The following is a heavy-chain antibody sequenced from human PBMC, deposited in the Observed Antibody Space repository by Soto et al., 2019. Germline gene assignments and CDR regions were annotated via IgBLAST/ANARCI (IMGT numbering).Heavy chain of an antibody. V-gene: IGHV4-39*07. CDR3: ARVRQSPPVVFPTLFDY. D-gene: IGHD2-21*01. Sequence: SETLSLTCTVSGGSISSSSYYWGWIRQPPGKGLEWIGCIYYSGSTYYNPSLKSRVTISVDTSKNQFSLKLSSVTAADTAVYYCARVRQSPPVVFPTLFDYWGQGTLVTVSS. CDR1: GGSISSSSYY. J-gene: IGHJ4*02. CDR2: IYYSGST.